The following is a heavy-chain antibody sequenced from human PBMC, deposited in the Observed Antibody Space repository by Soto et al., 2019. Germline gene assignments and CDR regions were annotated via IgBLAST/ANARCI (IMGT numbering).Heavy chain of an antibody. CDR1: GGSISSYY. V-gene: IGHV4-59*08. CDR2: IYYSGST. D-gene: IGHD2-15*01. Sequence: SETLSLTCTVSGGSISSYYWSWIRQPPGKGLEWIGYIYYSGSTNYNPSLKSRVTISVDTSKNQFSLKLSSVTAADTAVYYCARGLFSNVVVAATSYYYMDVWGKGTTVTVSS. J-gene: IGHJ6*03. CDR3: ARGLFSNVVVAATSYYYMDV.